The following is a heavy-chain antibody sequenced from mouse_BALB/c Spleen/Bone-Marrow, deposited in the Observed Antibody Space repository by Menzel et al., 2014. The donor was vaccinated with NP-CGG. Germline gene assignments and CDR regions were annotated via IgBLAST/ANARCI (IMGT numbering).Heavy chain of an antibody. CDR1: GYSFTGYN. J-gene: IGHJ4*01. D-gene: IGHD1-1*01. Sequence: EVKLVESGPELEKPGASVKISCKASGYSFTGYNMNWVKQSNGKSLEWIGNIDPYYGGTSYNQKFKGKATLTVDKSSSTAYMQLKSLTSEDSAVYYCARRGTYGSSPYDYAMDYWGQGTSVTVSS. CDR2: IDPYYGGT. CDR3: ARRGTYGSSPYDYAMDY. V-gene: IGHV1-39*01.